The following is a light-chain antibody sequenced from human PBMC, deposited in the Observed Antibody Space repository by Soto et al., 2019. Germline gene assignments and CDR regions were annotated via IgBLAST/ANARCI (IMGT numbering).Light chain of an antibody. CDR3: QQSFSNYFT. CDR1: QSVSTTF. CDR2: GAS. V-gene: IGKV3-20*01. J-gene: IGKJ4*01. Sequence: EIVLTQSPGTLSLSPGERATLSCRASQSVSTTFLAWFQQKPGQAPRLLISGASSRATGIPDRFSGSGSGTDFTLTISGLQLEDFATYYCQQSFSNYFTFGGGTKVEI.